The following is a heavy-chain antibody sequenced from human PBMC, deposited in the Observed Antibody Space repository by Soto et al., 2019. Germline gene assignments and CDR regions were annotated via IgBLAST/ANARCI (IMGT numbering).Heavy chain of an antibody. V-gene: IGHV4-34*01. CDR3: ARETGSGDYGY. D-gene: IGHD4-17*01. Sequence: SETLSLTCAVYGGSFSGYYWSWIRQPPGKGLEWIGEINHSGSTNYNPSLKSRVTISVDTSKNQFSLKLSSVTAADTAVYYCARETGSGDYGYWGQGTLVTVSS. CDR1: GGSFSGYY. J-gene: IGHJ4*02. CDR2: INHSGST.